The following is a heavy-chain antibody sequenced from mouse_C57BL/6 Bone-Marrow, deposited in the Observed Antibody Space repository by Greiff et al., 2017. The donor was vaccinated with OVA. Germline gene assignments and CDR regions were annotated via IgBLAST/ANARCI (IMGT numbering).Heavy chain of an antibody. CDR2: INYDGSST. CDR1: GFTFSDYY. D-gene: IGHD1-1*01. Sequence: EVQLVESEGGLVQPGSSMKLSCTASGFTFSDYYMAWVRPVPEKGLEWVANINYDGSSTYYLDSLKSRFIISRDNAKNILYLQMSSLKSEDTATYYCAREGYGSSYHFDYWGQGTTLTVSS. J-gene: IGHJ2*01. V-gene: IGHV5-16*01. CDR3: AREGYGSSYHFDY.